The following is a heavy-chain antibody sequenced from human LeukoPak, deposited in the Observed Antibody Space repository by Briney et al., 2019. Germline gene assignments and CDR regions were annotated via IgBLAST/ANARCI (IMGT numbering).Heavy chain of an antibody. CDR3: ARGSPQDYFDY. V-gene: IGHV3-48*03. CDR1: GFTFSSYE. CDR2: ISSSGSTI. J-gene: IGHJ4*02. Sequence: GGSLRLSCAASGFTFSSYEVNWVRQAPGKGLEWVSYISSSGSTIYYADSVKGRFTISRDNAKNSLYLQMNSLRAEDTAVYYCARGSPQDYFDYWGQGTLVTVSS.